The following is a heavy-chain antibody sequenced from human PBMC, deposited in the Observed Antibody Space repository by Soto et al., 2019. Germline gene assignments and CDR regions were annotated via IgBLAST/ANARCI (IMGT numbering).Heavy chain of an antibody. CDR2: ISYDGSNK. CDR1: GFTFSRYA. J-gene: IGHJ6*02. Sequence: QVQLVESGGGVVQPGRSLRLSCAASGFTFSRYAMHWVRQAPGKGLEWVAVISYDGSNKYYADSVKGRFTISRDNSKNTLYLQMNSLRAEDTAAYYCARDIPPRDSGWYGYYYYYGMDVWGQGTTVTVSS. D-gene: IGHD6-19*01. CDR3: ARDIPPRDSGWYGYYYYYGMDV. V-gene: IGHV3-30-3*01.